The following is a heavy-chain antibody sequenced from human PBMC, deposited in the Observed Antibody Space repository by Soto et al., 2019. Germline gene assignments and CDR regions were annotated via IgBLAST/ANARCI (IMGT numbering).Heavy chain of an antibody. J-gene: IGHJ3*02. CDR2: IYYSGST. CDR3: ARSRRDGSGYYRGGDGSFDI. D-gene: IGHD3-22*01. Sequence: SETLSLTCTVSGGSISSGGYYWSWIRQHPGKGLEWIGYIYYSGSTYYNPSLKSRVTISVDTSKNQFSLKLSSVTAEDTAVYYCARSRRDGSGYYRGGDGSFDIWGQGTVVTVSS. CDR1: GGSISSGGYY. V-gene: IGHV4-31*03.